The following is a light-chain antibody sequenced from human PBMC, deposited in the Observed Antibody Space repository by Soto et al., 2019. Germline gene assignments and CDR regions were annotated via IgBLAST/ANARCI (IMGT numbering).Light chain of an antibody. CDR1: QSISSY. V-gene: IGKV1-39*01. CDR3: QQSYSSPWT. CDR2: AGS. J-gene: IGKJ1*01. Sequence: DIQMTQSPSSLSASVGDRVTITCRASQSISSYLNWYQQKPGKAPKLLIYAGSSLQSGVPSRFSGSGSGTDVTLTISSMQPEDFATYYCQQSYSSPWTFGQGTKVEIK.